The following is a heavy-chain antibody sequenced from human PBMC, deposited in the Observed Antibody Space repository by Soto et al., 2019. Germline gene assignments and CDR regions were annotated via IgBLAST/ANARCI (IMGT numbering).Heavy chain of an antibody. CDR1: GFDFNTYG. Sequence: QVQLVESGGGVVQPGRSLRLSCAASGFDFNTYGLHWVRQAPGKGLEWVAAISFDGGSQYYADSVKGRFTVSRDKSNSTLDLQMNSLGAEDTATYFCAKDSSVIAAGSGGWFDPWGPGTLVIVAS. CDR2: ISFDGGSQ. CDR3: AKDSSVIAAGSGGWFDP. V-gene: IGHV3-30*18. J-gene: IGHJ5*02. D-gene: IGHD6-13*01.